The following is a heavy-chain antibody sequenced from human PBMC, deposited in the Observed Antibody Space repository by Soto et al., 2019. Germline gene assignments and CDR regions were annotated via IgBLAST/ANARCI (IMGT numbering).Heavy chain of an antibody. J-gene: IGHJ6*02. V-gene: IGHV3-48*02. D-gene: IGHD5-18*01. CDR2: ISSSSSTI. Sequence: EVQLVESGGGLVQPGGSLRLSCAASGFTFSSYSMNWVRQAPGKGLEWVSYISSSSSTIYYADSVKGRFTISRDNAKNSLYLQMNSLRDEDTAVYYCARDRWYSYSNVSYYYGMDVWGQGTTVTVSS. CDR3: ARDRWYSYSNVSYYYGMDV. CDR1: GFTFSSYS.